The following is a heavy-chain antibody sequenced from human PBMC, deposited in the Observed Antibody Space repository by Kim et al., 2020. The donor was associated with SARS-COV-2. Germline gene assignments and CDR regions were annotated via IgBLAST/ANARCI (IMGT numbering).Heavy chain of an antibody. CDR1: GYTFTSYY. Sequence: ASVKVSCKASGYTFTSYYMHWVRQAPGQGLEWMGIINPSGGSTSYAQKFQGRVTMTRDTSTSTVYMELSSLRSEDTAVYYCARDAGIAVADWYFDLWGRGTLVTVSS. D-gene: IGHD6-19*01. CDR2: INPSGGST. J-gene: IGHJ2*01. V-gene: IGHV1-46*01. CDR3: ARDAGIAVADWYFDL.